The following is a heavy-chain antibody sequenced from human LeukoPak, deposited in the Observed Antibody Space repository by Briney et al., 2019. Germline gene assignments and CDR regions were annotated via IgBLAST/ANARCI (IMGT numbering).Heavy chain of an antibody. D-gene: IGHD6-13*01. Sequence: GGSLRLSCVVSGFTFSGYWMTWLRQAPGKGLEGVANKREDGSERNYVDSVKGRFIISRDNSRNSLYLQMNSLRAEDTAVYYCASSRSSWLDYWGQGTLVTVSS. CDR3: ASSRSSWLDY. CDR1: GFTFSGYW. J-gene: IGHJ4*02. CDR2: KREDGSER. V-gene: IGHV3-7*01.